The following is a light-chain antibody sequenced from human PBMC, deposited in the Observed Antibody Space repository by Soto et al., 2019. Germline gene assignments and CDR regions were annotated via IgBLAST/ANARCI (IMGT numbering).Light chain of an antibody. CDR3: QQYNTFST. V-gene: IGKV1-5*01. Sequence: DIQMTQSPSSLSASVGDRVTITCRASQSVSKYLNWYQQKPGKAPKLLIFDASTLQSGVPSRFSGSGSGTEFTLTISSLQPDDFATYYCQQYNTFSTFGQGTKVDIK. CDR1: QSVSKY. J-gene: IGKJ1*01. CDR2: DAS.